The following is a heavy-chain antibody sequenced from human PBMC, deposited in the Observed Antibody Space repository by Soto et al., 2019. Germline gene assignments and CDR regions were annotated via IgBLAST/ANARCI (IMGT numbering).Heavy chain of an antibody. CDR3: ARAKHRIAARGYFDY. D-gene: IGHD6-6*01. CDR1: GYSFTSYW. Sequence: PGESLKISCKGSGYSFTSYWIGWVRQMPGKGLEWMGIIYPGDSDTRYSPSFQGQVTISADKSISTAYLQWSSLKASDTAMYYCARAKHRIAARGYFDYWGQGTMVTVSS. J-gene: IGHJ4*02. CDR2: IYPGDSDT. V-gene: IGHV5-51*01.